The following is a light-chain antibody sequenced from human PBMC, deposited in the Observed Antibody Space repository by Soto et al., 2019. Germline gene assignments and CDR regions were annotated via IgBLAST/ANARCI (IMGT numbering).Light chain of an antibody. J-gene: IGKJ1*01. Sequence: EIVLTQSRGTLSLSPGERATLSCRASQSVSNNYLAWYQKKPGQAPRLLIYGAFTRATGIPGRFSGTGCGTEFTLTISSLQSEDLALYYCQQYNDWPLTFGQGTKVDIK. CDR1: QSVSNN. CDR2: GAF. V-gene: IGKV3-15*01. CDR3: QQYNDWPLT.